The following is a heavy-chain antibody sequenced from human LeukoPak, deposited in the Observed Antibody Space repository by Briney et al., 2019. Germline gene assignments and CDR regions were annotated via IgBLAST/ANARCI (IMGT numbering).Heavy chain of an antibody. V-gene: IGHV3-21*01. CDR3: ARDRNWNYDY. CDR2: IGGSGDSI. J-gene: IGHJ4*02. CDR1: GFTFSSYS. Sequence: GGSLRLSCAASGFTFSSYSMNWVRQAPGKGLEWVSSIGGSGDSIYYADSVKGRFTISRDNAKNSLDLQMNSLRVEDTAVYYCARDRNWNYDYWGQGTLVTVSS. D-gene: IGHD1-7*01.